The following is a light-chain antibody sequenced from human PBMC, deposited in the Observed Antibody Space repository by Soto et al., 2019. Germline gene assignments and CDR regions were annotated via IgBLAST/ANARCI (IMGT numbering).Light chain of an antibody. CDR3: QQRPNWPYT. V-gene: IGKV3-11*01. CDR2: DAS. J-gene: IGKJ2*01. Sequence: DIVLTQSPATLSLSPGERATLSCRASQSVSSYLAWYQQKPGQAPRLLIYDASNRATGIPARFSGSGSGTDFTLTISSLEPEDFAVDYCQQRPNWPYTFGQGTKLEI. CDR1: QSVSSY.